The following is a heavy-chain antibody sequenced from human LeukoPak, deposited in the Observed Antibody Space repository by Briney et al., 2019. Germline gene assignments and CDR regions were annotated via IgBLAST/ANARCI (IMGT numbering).Heavy chain of an antibody. J-gene: IGHJ5*02. CDR2: SSPHLADT. D-gene: IGHD3-3*01. V-gene: IGHV1-18*01. Sequence: ASVKVSCKASGYTFDSYGISWVRQAPGQGLEWMGWSSPHLADTGAAQNFQGRVTMTTDTSTSTAYMELRSLRSDDTAVYYCARDDAHYDFFGYDRRGWFDPWGQGTLVIVSS. CDR1: GYTFDSYG. CDR3: ARDDAHYDFFGYDRRGWFDP.